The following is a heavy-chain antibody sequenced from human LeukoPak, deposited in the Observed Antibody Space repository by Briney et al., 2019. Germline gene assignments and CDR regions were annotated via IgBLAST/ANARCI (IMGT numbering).Heavy chain of an antibody. D-gene: IGHD6-13*01. CDR3: ARVKPAAGSDAFDI. J-gene: IGHJ3*02. Sequence: PSETLSLTCTVSGGSISSGGYYWSWIRQHPGKGLEWIGYIHYSGSTYYSPSLNSRVTISVDTSKNQFSLRLSSVTAADTAVYYCARVKPAAGSDAFDIWGQGTMVTVSS. CDR1: GGSISSGGYY. V-gene: IGHV4-31*03. CDR2: IHYSGST.